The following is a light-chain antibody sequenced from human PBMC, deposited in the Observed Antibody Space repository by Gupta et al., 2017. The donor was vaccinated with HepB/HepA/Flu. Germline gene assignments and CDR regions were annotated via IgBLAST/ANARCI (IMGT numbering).Light chain of an antibody. CDR1: QSISTW. CDR2: KAS. V-gene: IGKV1-5*03. J-gene: IGKJ2*02. Sequence: DIQMPQSPSTLSASVGDRVTITCRASQSISTWLAWYQQKPGKAPNLLIYKASSLESGVPSRFSGSGSGTEFTLTISSLQPDDFATYYCQQYNSYPCNFGQGTKLEIK. CDR3: QQYNSYPCN.